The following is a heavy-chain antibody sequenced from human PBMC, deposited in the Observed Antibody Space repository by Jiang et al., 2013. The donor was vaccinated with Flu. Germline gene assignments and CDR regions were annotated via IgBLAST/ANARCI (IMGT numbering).Heavy chain of an antibody. D-gene: IGHD4-17*01. Sequence: KPTQTLTLTCTFSGFSLSTSGVGVGWIRQPPGKALEWLALIYWNDNKRYSPSLKSRLTITRDTSKNQVVLTMTNMDPMDTATYYCAYIPGYGDGLGRLDPWGQGTLVTVSS. CDR2: IYWNDNK. J-gene: IGHJ5*02. CDR1: GFSLSTSGVG. CDR3: AYIPGYGDGLGRLDP. V-gene: IGHV2-5*01.